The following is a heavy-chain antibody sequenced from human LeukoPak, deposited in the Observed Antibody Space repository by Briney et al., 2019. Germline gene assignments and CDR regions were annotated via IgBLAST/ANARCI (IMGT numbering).Heavy chain of an antibody. CDR1: GGSISSYY. CDR3: ARLYGYYSSSHPYYYYGMDV. D-gene: IGHD6-6*01. CDR2: IYYSGST. J-gene: IGHJ6*02. V-gene: IGHV4-59*08. Sequence: SETLSLTCTVSGGSISSYYWSWIRQPPGKGLEWIGYIYYSGSTNYNPSLKSRVTISVDTSKNQFSLKLSSVTAADTAVYYCARLYGYYSSSHPYYYYGMDVWGQGTTVTVSS.